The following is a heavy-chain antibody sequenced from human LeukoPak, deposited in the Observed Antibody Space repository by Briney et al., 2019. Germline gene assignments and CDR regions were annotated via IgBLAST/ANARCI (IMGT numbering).Heavy chain of an antibody. J-gene: IGHJ4*02. CDR3: ARGFRYFDY. CDR1: GGSISSSSYY. Sequence: SETLSLTCTVSGGSISSSSYYWGWIRQPPGKGLEWIGYIYYSGSTNYNPSLKSRVTISVDTSKNQFSLKLTSVTAADTAVYYCARGFRYFDYWGQRTLVTVSS. D-gene: IGHD3-3*01. CDR2: IYYSGST. V-gene: IGHV4-61*05.